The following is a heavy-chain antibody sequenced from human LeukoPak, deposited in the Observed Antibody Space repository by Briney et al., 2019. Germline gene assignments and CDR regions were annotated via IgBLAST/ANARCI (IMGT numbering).Heavy chain of an antibody. Sequence: GGSLRLSCAASGFTFRNYNMNWVRQAPGKGLEWVSSINSSSGYIYYADSVKGRFTISRDNAKNSLYLQMNSLRAEDTAVYYCARRPMINANWFDPWGQGTLVTVSS. CDR1: GFTFRNYN. CDR2: INSSSGYI. J-gene: IGHJ5*02. V-gene: IGHV3-21*01. CDR3: ARRPMINANWFDP. D-gene: IGHD3-22*01.